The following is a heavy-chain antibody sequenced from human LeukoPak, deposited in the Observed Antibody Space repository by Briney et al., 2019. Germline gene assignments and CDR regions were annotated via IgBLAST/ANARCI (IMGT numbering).Heavy chain of an antibody. CDR3: ARGTYYDSSGYYIY. J-gene: IGHJ4*02. Sequence: ASVKVSCKASGYTFTSYDINWVRQATGQGLEWMGWMNPNSGNTGYAQKFQGRVTITRNTSISTAYMELSSLRSEDTAAYYCARGTYYDSSGYYIYWGQGTLVTVSS. D-gene: IGHD3-22*01. CDR1: GYTFTSYD. CDR2: MNPNSGNT. V-gene: IGHV1-8*03.